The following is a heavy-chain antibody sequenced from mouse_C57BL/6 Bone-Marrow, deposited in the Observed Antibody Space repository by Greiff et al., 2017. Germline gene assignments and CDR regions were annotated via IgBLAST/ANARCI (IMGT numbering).Heavy chain of an antibody. V-gene: IGHV1-81*01. CDR2: IYPRRGNT. Sequence: QVHVKQSGAELARPGASVKLSCKASGYTFTSYGISWVKQRTGQGLEWIGEIYPRRGNTYYNEKFKGKATLTADQSSSPAYMELRYLTSEDSAVYFCARRSGFGWFADWGQGTLVTVSA. D-gene: IGHD1-3*01. J-gene: IGHJ3*01. CDR1: GYTFTSYG. CDR3: ARRSGFGWFAD.